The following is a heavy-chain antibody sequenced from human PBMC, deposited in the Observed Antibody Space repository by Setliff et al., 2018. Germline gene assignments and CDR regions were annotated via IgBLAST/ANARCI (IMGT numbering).Heavy chain of an antibody. CDR3: ARMSGFLYMDV. Sequence: PSETLSLTCIVSGGSINLPHWSWIRQTPGKGLEWIGYISYSGSTNYNPSLKSRLTISVDTSKNQFSLNLSSVTAADTAVYYCARMSGFLYMDVWGKGTTVTVSS. V-gene: IGHV4-59*08. CDR2: ISYSGST. J-gene: IGHJ6*03. CDR1: GGSINLPH. D-gene: IGHD3-3*01.